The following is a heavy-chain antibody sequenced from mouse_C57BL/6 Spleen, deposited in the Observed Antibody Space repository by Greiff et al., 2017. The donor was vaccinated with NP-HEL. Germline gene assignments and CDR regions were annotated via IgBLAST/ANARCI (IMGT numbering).Heavy chain of an antibody. Sequence: EVMLVESGGGLVKPGGSLKLSCAASGFTFSSYAMSWVRQTPEKRLEWVATISDGGSYTYYPDNVKGRFTISRDNAKNNLYLQMSHLKSEDTAMYYCARDWTTVVATGYFDVWGTGTTVTVSS. J-gene: IGHJ1*03. CDR1: GFTFSSYA. D-gene: IGHD1-1*01. CDR2: ISDGGSYT. V-gene: IGHV5-4*01. CDR3: ARDWTTVVATGYFDV.